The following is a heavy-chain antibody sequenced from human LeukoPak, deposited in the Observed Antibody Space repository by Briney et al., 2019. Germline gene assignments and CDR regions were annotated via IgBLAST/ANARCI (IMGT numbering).Heavy chain of an antibody. CDR2: ISYDGSNK. CDR1: GFTFSSYG. V-gene: IGHV3-30*18. J-gene: IGHJ4*02. Sequence: GGSLRLSCAASGFTFSSYGMPWVRQAPGKGLEWVAVISYDGSNKYYADSVKGRFTISRDNSKNTLYLQMNSLRAEDTAVYYCAKDARFDYWGQGTLVTVFS. CDR3: AKDARFDY.